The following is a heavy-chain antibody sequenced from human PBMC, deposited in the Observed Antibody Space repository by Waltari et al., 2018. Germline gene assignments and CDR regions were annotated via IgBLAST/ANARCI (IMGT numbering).Heavy chain of an antibody. CDR2: IYYSGST. Sequence: QVQLQESGPGLVKPSETLSLTCTVSGGSISSHYWSWIRQRPGKGLEWIGYIYYSGSTNYNPSLKSRVTISVDTSKNQFSLKLSSVTAADTAVYYCARVRYDFWSGYRARWFDPWGQGTLVTVSS. J-gene: IGHJ5*02. CDR3: ARVRYDFWSGYRARWFDP. V-gene: IGHV4-59*11. D-gene: IGHD3-3*01. CDR1: GGSISSHY.